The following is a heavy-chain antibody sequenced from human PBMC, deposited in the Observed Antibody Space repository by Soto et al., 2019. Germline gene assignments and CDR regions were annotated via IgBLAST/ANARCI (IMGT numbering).Heavy chain of an antibody. CDR2: MNPNSGNT. V-gene: IGHV1-8*01. J-gene: IGHJ4*02. Sequence: GAAVKVSCKACGCTFTSYDINWVRQATGQGLEWMGWMNPNSGNTGYAQKFQGRVTMTRNTSISTAYMELSSLRSEDTAVYYCAGVSSDGYYYDSSGYRDFDYWGQGTLVTVSS. D-gene: IGHD3-22*01. CDR3: AGVSSDGYYYDSSGYRDFDY. CDR1: GCTFTSYD.